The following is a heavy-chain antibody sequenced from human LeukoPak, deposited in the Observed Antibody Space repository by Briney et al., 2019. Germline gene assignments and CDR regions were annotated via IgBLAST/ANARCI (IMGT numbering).Heavy chain of an antibody. V-gene: IGHV3-15*07. Sequence: GGSLRLSCTVSGFYFNNAWMNWVHQAPGKGLEWVGRIKSKADGETTDYAAPVKGRFTISRDDSKNTLYLQMNSLETEDTAVYHCWDHYASGSHDYWGQGTLVTVSS. J-gene: IGHJ4*02. CDR1: GFYFNNAW. CDR2: IKSKADGETT. CDR3: WDHYASGSHDY. D-gene: IGHD3-10*01.